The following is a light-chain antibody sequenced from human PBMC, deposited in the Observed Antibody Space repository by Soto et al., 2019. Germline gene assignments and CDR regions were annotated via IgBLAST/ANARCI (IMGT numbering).Light chain of an antibody. V-gene: IGLV1-36*01. CDR2: YDD. CDR3: AAWEDSLNGPV. J-gene: IGLJ2*01. Sequence: QSVLTQPPSVSGAPRQRVTISCYGSSSNIGNNGVAWYQQVPGKAPKLLIYYDDLLASGVSDRFSGSKSGTSASLAISGLQSEDEADYYCAAWEDSLNGPVFGGGTKLTVL. CDR1: SSNIGNNG.